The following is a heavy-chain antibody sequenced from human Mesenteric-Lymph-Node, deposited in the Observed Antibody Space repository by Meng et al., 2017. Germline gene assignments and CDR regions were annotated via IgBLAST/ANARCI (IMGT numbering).Heavy chain of an antibody. D-gene: IGHD6-13*01. V-gene: IGHV4-38-2*02. CDR3: ARLAAAVDY. Sequence: SETLSLTCTVSGTSISSGYYWGWIRQPPGKGLEWIGSIYHSGSTYYNPSLKSRVTISVDTSKNQFSLKLSSVTAADTAVYYCARLAAAVDYWGQGTLVTVSS. J-gene: IGHJ4*02. CDR2: IYHSGST. CDR1: GTSISSGYY.